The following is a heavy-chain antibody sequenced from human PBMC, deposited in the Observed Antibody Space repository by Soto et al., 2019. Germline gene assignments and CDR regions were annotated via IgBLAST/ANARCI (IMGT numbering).Heavy chain of an antibody. CDR3: AKVGIEVSGPINWFDS. CDR1: GFSFRTHA. Sequence: GGSLRLSCAASGFSFRTHAMTWVRQAPGKGLEWVSGISVSAGTTYYADSVKGRFTISRDNSKNTVDLQMNSLRVEDTAVYYCAKVGIEVSGPINWFDSWGQGTQVTVSS. CDR2: ISVSAGTT. V-gene: IGHV3-23*01. J-gene: IGHJ5*01. D-gene: IGHD2-21*01.